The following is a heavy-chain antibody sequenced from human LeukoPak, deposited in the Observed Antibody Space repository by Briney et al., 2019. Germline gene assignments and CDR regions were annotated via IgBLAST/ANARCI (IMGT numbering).Heavy chain of an antibody. CDR2: IYYSGRT. CDR1: GGSLSSSSYF. V-gene: IGHV4-39*01. J-gene: IGHJ4*02. CDR3: ARRVGGGYCSSTSCYLDY. D-gene: IGHD2-2*01. Sequence: SETLSLTCNVSGGSLSSSSYFWGWIRQPPGKGLEWIGSIYYSGRTYYNPSLKSRVTISVDASKNQFSLKLSSVTAADTAVYYCARRVGGGYCSSTSCYLDYWGQGTLVTVSS.